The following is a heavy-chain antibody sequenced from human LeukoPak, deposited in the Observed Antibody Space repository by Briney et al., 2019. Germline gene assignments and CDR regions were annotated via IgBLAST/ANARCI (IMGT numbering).Heavy chain of an antibody. Sequence: PSGTLSLTCAVSGGSISSSNWWSWVRQPPGKGLEWIGQIYHSGSTNYNPSLKSRVAMSIDKSKNQFSLNVNSVTAADTAVYYCARQLRPYCGGDCYSLDYWGQGTLVTVSS. CDR2: IYHSGST. V-gene: IGHV4-4*02. CDR1: GGSISSSNW. J-gene: IGHJ4*02. D-gene: IGHD2-21*01. CDR3: ARQLRPYCGGDCYSLDY.